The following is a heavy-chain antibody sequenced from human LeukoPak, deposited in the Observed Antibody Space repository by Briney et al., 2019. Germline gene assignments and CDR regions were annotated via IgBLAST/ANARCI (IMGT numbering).Heavy chain of an antibody. J-gene: IGHJ4*02. V-gene: IGHV4-34*01. CDR2: INHSGST. CDR1: GGSFSGYY. D-gene: IGHD4-17*01. Sequence: SETLSLTCAVYGGSFSGYYWSWIRQPPGKGLEWIGEINHSGSTNYNPSLKSRVTISVDTSKNQFSLKLSSVTAADTAVYYCARVTYGDYPIFFDYWGQGTLVTVSS. CDR3: ARVTYGDYPIFFDY.